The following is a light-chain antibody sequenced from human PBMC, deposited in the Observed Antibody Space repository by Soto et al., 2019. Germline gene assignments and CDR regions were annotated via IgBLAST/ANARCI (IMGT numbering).Light chain of an antibody. CDR1: QTVSSSC. CDR2: GVS. J-gene: IGKJ4*01. Sequence: EIVLTQSPGTLSFSPGESATLFCRASQTVSSSCLAWYQQKPGQAPRLLIYGVSSRATGIPDRFSGSGSGTEFTLTISRLQPEDFAVYYCQHYDNSAALTFGGGTNVEIK. CDR3: QHYDNSAALT. V-gene: IGKV3-20*01.